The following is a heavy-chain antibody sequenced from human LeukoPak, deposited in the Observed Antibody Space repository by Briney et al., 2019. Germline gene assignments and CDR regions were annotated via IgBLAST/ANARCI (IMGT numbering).Heavy chain of an antibody. V-gene: IGHV5-51*01. D-gene: IGHD2-15*01. Sequence: GESLKISCKGSGYSFTNYWIGWVRQMPGKGLEWMGIIYPADSNTRYSPSFQGPVTISVDKSISTAYLQWSSLKASDTAVYYCATGRYCSGGTCYSSLDFWGQGTLVTVSS. CDR3: ATGRYCSGGTCYSSLDF. CDR1: GYSFTNYW. J-gene: IGHJ4*02. CDR2: IYPADSNT.